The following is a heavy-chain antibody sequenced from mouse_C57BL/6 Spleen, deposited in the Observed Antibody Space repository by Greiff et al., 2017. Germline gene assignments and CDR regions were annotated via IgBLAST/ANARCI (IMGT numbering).Heavy chain of an antibody. D-gene: IGHD2-3*01. Sequence: EVKLVESEGGLVQPGSSMKLSCTASGFTFSDYYMAWVRQVPEKGLEWVANINYDGSSTYYLDSLKSRFIISRDNAKNILYLQMSSLKSEDTATYYCERGAGDGYYFYAMDYWGQGTSVTVSS. J-gene: IGHJ4*01. V-gene: IGHV5-16*01. CDR1: GFTFSDYY. CDR2: INYDGSST. CDR3: ERGAGDGYYFYAMDY.